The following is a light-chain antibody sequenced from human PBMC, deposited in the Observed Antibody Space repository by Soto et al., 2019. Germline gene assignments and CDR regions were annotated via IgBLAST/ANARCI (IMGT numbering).Light chain of an antibody. CDR2: SDN. Sequence: QAVVTQPPSASGTPGQRVTISCSGSSSDIGSSPVSWYQQFPGTAPKLFIYSDNQRPSGVPDRFSGSKSGTSASLAISGLQSDDEADYYCAAWDDSLSDYVFGTGTKVTVL. V-gene: IGLV1-44*01. J-gene: IGLJ1*01. CDR1: SSDIGSSP. CDR3: AAWDDSLSDYV.